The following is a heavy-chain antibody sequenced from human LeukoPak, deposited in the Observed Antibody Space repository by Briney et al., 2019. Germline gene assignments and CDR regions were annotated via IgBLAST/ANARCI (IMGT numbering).Heavy chain of an antibody. J-gene: IGHJ3*01. CDR1: GFIFSKYG. V-gene: IGHV3-33*01. D-gene: IGHD3-22*01. CDR3: ARWGIVGHDAFDL. Sequence: GRSLRLSCAASGFIFSKYGMHWVRQAPGRGLEWLALIRHDGNEEWYVDSMRGRFTISRDNSKNTVFLQMNSLRADDTAVYYCARWGIVGHDAFDLWGQGTMVTVSS. CDR2: IRHDGNEE.